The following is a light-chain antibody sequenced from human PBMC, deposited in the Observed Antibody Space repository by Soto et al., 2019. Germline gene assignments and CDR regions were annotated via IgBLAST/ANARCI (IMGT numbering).Light chain of an antibody. V-gene: IGLV1-40*01. CDR1: SSNIGAGYD. CDR2: NGV. J-gene: IGLJ2*01. Sequence: QSVLTQPPSVSGAPGQRVTISCTGSSSNIGAGYDVHWYQLIPGTAPKLLIYNGVLRPSGVPDRFSGSVSGTSASLAIAGLQAGDEADYYCQSYDNTLSGSGVFGGGTKVTVL. CDR3: QSYDNTLSGSGV.